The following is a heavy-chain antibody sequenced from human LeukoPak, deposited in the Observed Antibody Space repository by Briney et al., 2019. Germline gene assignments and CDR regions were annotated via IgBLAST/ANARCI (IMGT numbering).Heavy chain of an antibody. Sequence: ASVKVSCKASEYTFTGYYMHWVRQAPGQGLEWMGWINPNSGGTNYAQKFQGWVTMTRDTSISTAYMELSRLRSDDTAVYYCARGWNYYGSGSYPSKNWFDPWGQGTLVTVSS. CDR3: ARGWNYYGSGSYPSKNWFDP. V-gene: IGHV1-2*04. CDR1: EYTFTGYY. J-gene: IGHJ5*02. CDR2: INPNSGGT. D-gene: IGHD3-10*01.